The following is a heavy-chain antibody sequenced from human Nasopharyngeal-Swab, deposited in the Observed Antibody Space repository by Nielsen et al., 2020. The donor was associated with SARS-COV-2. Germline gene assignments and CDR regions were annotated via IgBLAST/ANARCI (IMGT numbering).Heavy chain of an antibody. V-gene: IGHV1-69*04. CDR2: IIPILGIA. CDR3: ARGGYCSGGSCYSHYYYCMDV. CDR1: GCTFISYA. D-gene: IGHD2-15*01. J-gene: IGHJ6*02. Sequence: SVKVSCKASGCTFISYAISWVRQAPAQGLGWMGRIIPILGIANYAQKLQGRVTITADKSTSTAYMELSSLRSADMAVYYCARGGYCSGGSCYSHYYYCMDVWGQGTTVTVSS.